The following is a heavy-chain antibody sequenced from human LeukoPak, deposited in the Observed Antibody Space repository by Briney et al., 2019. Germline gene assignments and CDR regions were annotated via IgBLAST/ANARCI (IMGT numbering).Heavy chain of an antibody. CDR1: GGTFSSYA. J-gene: IGHJ6*04. CDR3: ARALIVVVPAAPLEYYYYGMDV. V-gene: IGHV1-69*01. Sequence: ASVKVSCKASGGTFSSYAISWVRQAPGQGLEWMGGITPIFGTANYAQKFQGRVTITADESTSTAYMELSSLRSEDTAVYYCARALIVVVPAAPLEYYYYGMDVWGKGTTVTVSS. D-gene: IGHD2-2*01. CDR2: ITPIFGTA.